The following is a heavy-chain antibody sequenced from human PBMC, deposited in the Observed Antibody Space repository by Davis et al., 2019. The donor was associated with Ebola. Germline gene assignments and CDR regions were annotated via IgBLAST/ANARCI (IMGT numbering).Heavy chain of an antibody. CDR2: IYYSGST. Sequence: SETLSLTCAVYGGSFSGYYRSWIRQPPGKGLEWIGYIYYSGSTNYNPSLKSRVTISVDTSKNQFSLKLSSVTAADTAVYYCAGFGAFDIWGQGTMVTVSS. J-gene: IGHJ3*02. CDR3: AGFGAFDI. CDR1: GGSFSGYY. V-gene: IGHV4-59*01. D-gene: IGHD3-16*01.